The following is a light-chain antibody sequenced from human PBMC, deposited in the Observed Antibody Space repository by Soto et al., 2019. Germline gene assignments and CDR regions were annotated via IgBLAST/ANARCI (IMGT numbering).Light chain of an antibody. Sequence: QSVLTQPPSVSGAPGQRVTISCTGRSSNIGAGYDVHWYQQLPGTAPKLLIYGNNNRPSGVPDRFSGSKSSTSASLAITGLQAEDEAHYYCQSYDSSLSAPYVFGTGTKVTVL. CDR3: QSYDSSLSAPYV. J-gene: IGLJ1*01. CDR1: SSNIGAGYD. V-gene: IGLV1-40*01. CDR2: GNN.